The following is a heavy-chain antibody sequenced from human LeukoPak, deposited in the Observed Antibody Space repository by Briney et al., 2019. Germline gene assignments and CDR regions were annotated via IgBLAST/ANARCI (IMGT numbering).Heavy chain of an antibody. V-gene: IGHV3-23*01. J-gene: IGHJ3*01. CDR1: GFTFRIYA. CDR3: AKNYHDNTAYFSWAFDV. Sequence: VGSLRFSCAASGFTFRIYATTWVRQAPGKGLEWISAIGASGATFYAGSVRGRFTISRDNSRNTLHLQMNSLRTEDTAVYYCAKNYHDNTAYFSWAFDVWGQGTMVTLSS. D-gene: IGHD3-22*01. CDR2: IGASGAT.